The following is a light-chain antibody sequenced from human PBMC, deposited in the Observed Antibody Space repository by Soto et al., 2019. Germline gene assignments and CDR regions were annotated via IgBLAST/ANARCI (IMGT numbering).Light chain of an antibody. Sequence: AIQMTQSPSSLSASVGDRVTITCRASRDIGNDLGWYQQKPGKAPKHLIFAASNLQGGVPSRFSGGGSGTDFTLTISSLQADDFATYYCLQHFTFSWTFGQGTKVE. CDR2: AAS. CDR1: RDIGND. V-gene: IGKV1-6*01. J-gene: IGKJ1*01. CDR3: LQHFTFSWT.